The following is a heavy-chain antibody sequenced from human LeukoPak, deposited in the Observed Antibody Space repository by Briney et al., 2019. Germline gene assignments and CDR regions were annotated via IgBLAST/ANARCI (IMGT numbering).Heavy chain of an antibody. CDR1: AFTLSNYW. D-gene: IGHD6-6*01. V-gene: IGHV3-7*01. CDR3: ARDEVGGPLKY. Sequence: GGSLRLSCVGSAFTLSNYWMSWVRQAPGKGLEWVANIREDGSEKKYVDSVKGRFTISRDNAKNSLDLQMSSLRVEDTAMYYCARDEVGGPLKYWGQGTLVTVSS. CDR2: IREDGSEK. J-gene: IGHJ4*02.